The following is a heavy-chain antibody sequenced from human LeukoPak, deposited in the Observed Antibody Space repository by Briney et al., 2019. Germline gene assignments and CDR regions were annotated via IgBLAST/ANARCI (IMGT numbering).Heavy chain of an antibody. CDR1: GYTFTSYG. CDR3: ARDYDFWSGYYEVPGDY. Sequence: GASVKVSCKASGYTFTSYGISWVRQAPGQGLEWMGGFYPEDGETIYAQKFQGRVTMTEDTSTDTAYMELSSLRSEDTAVYYCARDYDFWSGYYEVPGDYWGQGTLVTVSS. J-gene: IGHJ4*02. CDR2: FYPEDGET. D-gene: IGHD3-3*01. V-gene: IGHV1-24*01.